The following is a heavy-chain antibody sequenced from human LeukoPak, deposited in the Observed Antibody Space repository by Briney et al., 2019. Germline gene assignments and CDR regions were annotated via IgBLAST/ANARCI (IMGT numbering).Heavy chain of an antibody. D-gene: IGHD5-24*01. CDR2: INPNSGGT. CDR1: GYTFTGFY. J-gene: IGHJ6*02. CDR3: ASNVEMATNRGFYYYGMDV. Sequence: GASVKVSCKASGYTFTGFYIHWVRQAPGQGLEWMGWINPNSGGTKYAQRFQGRVTMTRDTSISTAYMELNSLRSEDTAVYYCASNVEMATNRGFYYYGMDVWGQGTTVTVSS. V-gene: IGHV1-2*02.